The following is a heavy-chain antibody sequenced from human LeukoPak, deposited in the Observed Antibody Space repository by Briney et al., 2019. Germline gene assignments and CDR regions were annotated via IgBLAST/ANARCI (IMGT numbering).Heavy chain of an antibody. Sequence: SLRLSCAASGFTFSSYAMHWVRQAPGKGLEWVAVISYDGSNKYYADSVKGRFTISRDNSKDTLYLQMNSLRAEDTAVYYCARVSLAFDIWGQGTMVTVSS. V-gene: IGHV3-30-3*01. CDR3: ARVSLAFDI. J-gene: IGHJ3*02. CDR2: ISYDGSNK. D-gene: IGHD2/OR15-2a*01. CDR1: GFTFSSYA.